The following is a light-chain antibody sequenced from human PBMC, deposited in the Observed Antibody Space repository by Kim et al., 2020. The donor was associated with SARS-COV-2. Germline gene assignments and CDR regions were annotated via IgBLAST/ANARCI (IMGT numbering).Light chain of an antibody. J-gene: IGLJ2*01. CDR2: QGS. CDR1: RLGNKY. Sequence: SYELTQPPSVSVSPGQTATITCSGDRLGNKYPCWYQQKSGQSPVMVICQGSKRPSGIPERFSGSKSGNTVTLTISGTQAMDEADYYCQACDTSTAVFGGGTQLTVL. V-gene: IGLV3-1*01. CDR3: QACDTSTAV.